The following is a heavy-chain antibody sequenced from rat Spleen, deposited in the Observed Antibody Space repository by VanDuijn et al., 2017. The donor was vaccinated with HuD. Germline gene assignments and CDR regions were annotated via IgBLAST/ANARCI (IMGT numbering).Heavy chain of an antibody. J-gene: IGHJ2*01. CDR1: GYSITSSY. CDR3: ARLQGSPFDY. V-gene: IGHV3-1*01. CDR2: ISYSGST. Sequence: EVQLQESGPGLVKPSQSLSLTCSVTGYSITSSYRWNWIRKFPGNKLEWMGYISYSGSTSYNPSLKSRISITRDTSKNQFFLQLNSVTTEDTATYYCARLQGSPFDYWGQGVMV. D-gene: IGHD3-8*01.